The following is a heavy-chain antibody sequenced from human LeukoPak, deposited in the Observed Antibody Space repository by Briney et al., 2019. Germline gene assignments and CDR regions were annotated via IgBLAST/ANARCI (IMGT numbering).Heavy chain of an antibody. D-gene: IGHD3-3*01. V-gene: IGHV3-23*01. CDR3: ARDSQYYDFWSGYYTPYYYYYYMDV. J-gene: IGHJ6*03. CDR1: GFTFSSYA. CDR2: ISGSGGST. Sequence: GGSLRLSCAASGFTFSSYAMSWVRQAPGKGLEWVSAISGSGGSTYYADSVKGRFTISRDNAKNTLYLQMNSLRAEDTAVYYCARDSQYYDFWSGYYTPYYYYYYMDVWGKGTTVTVSS.